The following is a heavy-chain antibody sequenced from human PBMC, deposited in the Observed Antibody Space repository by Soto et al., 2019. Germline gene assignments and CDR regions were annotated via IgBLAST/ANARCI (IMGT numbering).Heavy chain of an antibody. CDR1: GGSISSGDYY. V-gene: IGHV4-30-4*01. D-gene: IGHD5-12*01. CDR3: ARTTVEMATIGVYDY. Sequence: QVQLQESGPGLVKPSQTLSLTCTVSGGSISSGDYYWSWIRQPPGKGLEWIGYIYYSGSTYYNPSLKSRVTISVDTSKNQFSLKLSSVTAADTAVYYCARTTVEMATIGVYDYWGQGTLVTASS. J-gene: IGHJ4*02. CDR2: IYYSGST.